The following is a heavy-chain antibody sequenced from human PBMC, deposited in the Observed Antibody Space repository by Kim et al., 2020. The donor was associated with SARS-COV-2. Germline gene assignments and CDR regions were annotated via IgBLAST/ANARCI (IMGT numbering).Heavy chain of an antibody. CDR1: GYSFTSYW. CDR2: IYPGDSDT. J-gene: IGHJ3*02. Sequence: GESLKISCKGSGYSFTSYWIGWVRQMPGKGLEWMGIIYPGDSDTRYSPSFQGQVTISADKSISTAYLQWSSLKASDTAMYYCASGYSSGWYALTYAFDIWGQGTMVTVSS. V-gene: IGHV5-51*01. CDR3: ASGYSSGWYALTYAFDI. D-gene: IGHD6-19*01.